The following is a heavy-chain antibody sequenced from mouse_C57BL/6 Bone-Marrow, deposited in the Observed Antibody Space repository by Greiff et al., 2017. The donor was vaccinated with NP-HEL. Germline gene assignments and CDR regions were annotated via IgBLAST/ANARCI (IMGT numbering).Heavy chain of an antibody. Sequence: DVMLVESGGGLVKPGGSLKLSCAASGFTFSDYGMHWVRQAPEKGLEWVAYISSGSSTIYYADTVKGRFTISRDNAKNTLFLQMTSLRSEDTAMYYCARNVLWVLYGSPYYAMDYWGQGTAVTVSS. CDR2: ISSGSSTI. D-gene: IGHD1-1*01. J-gene: IGHJ4*01. CDR3: ARNVLWVLYGSPYYAMDY. CDR1: GFTFSDYG. V-gene: IGHV5-17*01.